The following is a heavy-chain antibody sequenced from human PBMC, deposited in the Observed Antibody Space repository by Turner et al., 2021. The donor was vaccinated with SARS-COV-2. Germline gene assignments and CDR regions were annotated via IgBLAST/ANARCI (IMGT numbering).Heavy chain of an antibody. J-gene: IGHJ6*02. V-gene: IGHV3-21*01. CDR1: GFTFSSYS. CDR2: ISSSSSYI. Sequence: EVQLVESGGGLVKPGGSLRLSCAASGFTFSSYSMNWVRQAPGKGLEWVSSISSSSSYIYYADSVKGRFTISRDNAKNSLYLQMNSLRAEDTAVYYCARDSPYCTNGVCYTSYYGMDVWGQGTTVTVSS. D-gene: IGHD2-8*01. CDR3: ARDSPYCTNGVCYTSYYGMDV.